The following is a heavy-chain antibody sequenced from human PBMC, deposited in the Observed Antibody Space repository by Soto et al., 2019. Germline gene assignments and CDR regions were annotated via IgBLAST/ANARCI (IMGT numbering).Heavy chain of an antibody. CDR2: ISAYNGNT. Sequence: ASVKVSCKASGYIFTSYGISWVRQAPGQGLERMGWISAYNGNTNYAQKLQGRVTMTTDTSTSTAYMELRSLRSDDTAVYYCARVESAGPDPNRPHYDFWSGPHPHDAFDIWGQGTMVTVSS. CDR1: GYIFTSYG. CDR3: ARVESAGPDPNRPHYDFWSGPHPHDAFDI. J-gene: IGHJ3*02. D-gene: IGHD3-3*01. V-gene: IGHV1-18*01.